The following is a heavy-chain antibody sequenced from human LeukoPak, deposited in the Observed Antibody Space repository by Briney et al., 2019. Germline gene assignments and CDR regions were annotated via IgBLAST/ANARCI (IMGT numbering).Heavy chain of an antibody. D-gene: IGHD5-18*01. CDR3: AKDFGDTAMGPGYYYGMDV. J-gene: IGHJ6*02. CDR2: ISYDGSNK. CDR1: GFTFSSYG. Sequence: PGGSLRLSCAASGFTFSSYGMHWVRQAPGKGLEWVAVISYDGSNKYYADSVKGRFTISRDNSKNTLYLQMNSLRAEDTAVYYCAKDFGDTAMGPGYYYGMDVWGQGTTVTISS. V-gene: IGHV3-30*18.